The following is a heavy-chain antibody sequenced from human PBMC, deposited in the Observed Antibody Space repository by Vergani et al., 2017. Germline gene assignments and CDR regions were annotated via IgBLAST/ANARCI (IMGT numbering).Heavy chain of an antibody. CDR3: AIKREGPPRLHRLGAFDI. CDR2: IIPIFGTA. Sequence: QVQLVQSGAEVKKPGSSVKVSCKASGGTFSSYAISWVRQAPGQGLEWMGRIIPIFGTANYAQKFQGRVTITADESTSTAYVELSSLRSEDTAVYYCAIKREGPPRLHRLGAFDIWGQGTMVTVSS. J-gene: IGHJ3*02. V-gene: IGHV1-69*18. CDR1: GGTFSSYA.